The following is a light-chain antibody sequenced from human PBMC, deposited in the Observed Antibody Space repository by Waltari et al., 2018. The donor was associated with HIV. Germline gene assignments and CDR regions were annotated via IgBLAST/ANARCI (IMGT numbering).Light chain of an antibody. V-gene: IGLV3-21*02. CDR1: NIGSKT. Sequence: SYVLTQSPSASVAPGQTARITCGADNIGSKTVHWYQQKPGQAPLLVVYDDTDRPPGIPERISGSNSGNTATLTISAVEAGDEADYYCHVWDSSSAHVVFGGGTKVTVL. CDR3: HVWDSSSAHVV. CDR2: DDT. J-gene: IGLJ2*01.